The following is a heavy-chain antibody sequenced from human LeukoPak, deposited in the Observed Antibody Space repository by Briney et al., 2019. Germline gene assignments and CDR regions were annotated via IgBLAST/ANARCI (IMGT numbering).Heavy chain of an antibody. CDR2: IIPIFGTA. V-gene: IGHV1-69*05. CDR1: GYTFTSYG. Sequence: SVKVSCKASGYTFTSYGISWVRQAPGQGLEWMGGIIPIFGTANYAQKFQGRVTITTDESTSTAYMELSSLRSEDTAVYYCATLGKAFDYWGQGTLVTVSS. D-gene: IGHD4-23*01. J-gene: IGHJ4*02. CDR3: ATLGKAFDY.